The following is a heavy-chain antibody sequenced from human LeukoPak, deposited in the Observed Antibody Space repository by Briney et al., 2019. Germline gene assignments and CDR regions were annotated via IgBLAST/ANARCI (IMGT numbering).Heavy chain of an antibody. CDR1: GFTFSSYE. Sequence: GGSLRLSCAASGFTFSSYEMNWVRQAPGKGLEWVSHISSSGSTIYYADSVKGRFTISRDNAKNSLYLQMNSLRAEDTAVYYCARRYCSSTSCLFDYWGQGTLVTVSS. CDR2: ISSSGSTI. J-gene: IGHJ4*02. V-gene: IGHV3-48*03. CDR3: ARRYCSSTSCLFDY. D-gene: IGHD2-2*01.